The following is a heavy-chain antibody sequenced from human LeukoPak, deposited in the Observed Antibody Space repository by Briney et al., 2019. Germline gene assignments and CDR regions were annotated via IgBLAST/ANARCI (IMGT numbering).Heavy chain of an antibody. D-gene: IGHD6-19*01. CDR3: AREIEGYSSGWYGY. V-gene: IGHV1-2*02. CDR1: GYTFTSYD. CDR2: INPNSGGT. Sequence: ASVKVSCKASGYTFTSYDINWVRQATGQGLEWMGWINPNSGGTNYAQKFQGRVTMTRDTSISTAYMELSRLRSDDTAVYYCAREIEGYSSGWYGYWGQGTLVTVSS. J-gene: IGHJ4*02.